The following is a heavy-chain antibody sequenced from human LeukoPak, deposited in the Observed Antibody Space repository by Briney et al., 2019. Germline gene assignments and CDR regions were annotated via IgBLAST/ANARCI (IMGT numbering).Heavy chain of an antibody. V-gene: IGHV3-30*02. CDR2: IRYDGSNK. CDR1: GFTFSSYG. J-gene: IGHJ5*02. Sequence: GGSLRLSCAASGFTFSSYGMHWVRQAPGKGLEWVAFIRYDGSNKYYADSVKGRFTISRDNSKNTLYLQMNSLRAEDTAVYYCARESLTWLQSRTSWFDPWGQGTLVTVSS. CDR3: ARESLTWLQSRTSWFDP. D-gene: IGHD5-24*01.